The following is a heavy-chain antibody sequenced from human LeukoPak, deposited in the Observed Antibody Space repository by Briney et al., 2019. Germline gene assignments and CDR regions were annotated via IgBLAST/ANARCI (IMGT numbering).Heavy chain of an antibody. D-gene: IGHD2-2*01. CDR1: GFTFSDYY. J-gene: IGHJ6*02. CDR2: ISSSGSTI. CDR3: ATSTHCSSTSCPRKTGYYYYGMDV. V-gene: IGHV3-11*01. Sequence: GGSLRLSCAASGFTFSDYYMGWIRQAPGKGLEWVSYISSSGSTIYYADSVKGRFTISRDNAKNSLYLQMNSLRAEDTAVYYCATSTHCSSTSCPRKTGYYYYGMDVWGQGTTVTVSS.